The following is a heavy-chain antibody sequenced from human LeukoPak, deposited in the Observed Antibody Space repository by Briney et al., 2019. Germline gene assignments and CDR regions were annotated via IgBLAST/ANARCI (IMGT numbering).Heavy chain of an antibody. D-gene: IGHD1-14*01. J-gene: IGHJ4*02. CDR1: GFTFSSYS. CDR3: AKGSGSADFDY. Sequence: GGSLRLSCAASGFTFSSYSMNWVRQAPGKGLEWVSSITSSGRYIYYADSVKGRFTISRDNAKNSLYLQMNSLRAEDTAVYYCAKGSGSADFDYWGQGTLVTVSS. V-gene: IGHV3-21*01. CDR2: ITSSGRYI.